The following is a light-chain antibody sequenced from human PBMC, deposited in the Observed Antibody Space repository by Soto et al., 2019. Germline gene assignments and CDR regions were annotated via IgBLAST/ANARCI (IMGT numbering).Light chain of an antibody. Sequence: TQSPSSLSASLGDRVTITCRASQGIGVYLAWFQQKPGKVPKLLIYAASTLQSGVPSRFSGSGSGTDFTLTISSLQPEDFATYYCQKYNSAPLTFGGGTKVEIK. V-gene: IGKV1-27*01. J-gene: IGKJ4*01. CDR2: AAS. CDR3: QKYNSAPLT. CDR1: QGIGVY.